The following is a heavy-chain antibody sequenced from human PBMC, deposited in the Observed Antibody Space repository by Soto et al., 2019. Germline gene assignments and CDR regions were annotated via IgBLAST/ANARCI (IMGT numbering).Heavy chain of an antibody. CDR3: ARAPEVYCSSTSCYSTLDV. V-gene: IGHV5-51*01. D-gene: IGHD2-2*02. Sequence: GESLKISCKGSGYSFTNYWIGWVRQMPGKGLEWVGIIYPGDSDTRYSPSFQGQVTISADKSITTAYLQWSSLKASDTAMYFCARAPEVYCSSTSCYSTLDVWGQGTTVTVSS. CDR1: GYSFTNYW. J-gene: IGHJ6*02. CDR2: IYPGDSDT.